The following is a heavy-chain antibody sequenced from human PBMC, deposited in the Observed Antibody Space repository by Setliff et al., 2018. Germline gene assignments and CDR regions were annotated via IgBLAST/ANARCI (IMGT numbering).Heavy chain of an antibody. CDR1: GGSISSYY. J-gene: IGHJ6*03. CDR2: IHYSGST. Sequence: SETLSLTCTVSGGSISSYYWSWIRQPPGKGLEWIGSIHYSGSTNYNPSLKSRLTISVDTAKTQFSLRLISVSSVFTLYLQMNSLKTEDTAVYYCTTSISEDYDYGENEGVYYYYYYMDVWGKGTTVTVSS. CDR3: NSLKTEDTAVYYCTTSISEDYDYGENEGVYYYYYYMDV. D-gene: IGHD4-17*01. V-gene: IGHV4-59*01.